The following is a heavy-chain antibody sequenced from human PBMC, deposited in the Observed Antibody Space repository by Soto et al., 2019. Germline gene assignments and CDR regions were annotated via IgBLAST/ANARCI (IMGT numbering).Heavy chain of an antibody. CDR2: ISGSGGST. CDR1: GFTFSSYA. Sequence: GGSLRLSCAASGFTFSSYAMSWVRQAPGKGLEWVSAISGSGGSTYYADSVKGRFTISRDNSKNTLYLQMNSLRAEDTAVYYCAKATSYYDILTGYWGVNWFDPWGQGTLVTVSS. J-gene: IGHJ5*02. D-gene: IGHD3-9*01. V-gene: IGHV3-23*01. CDR3: AKATSYYDILTGYWGVNWFDP.